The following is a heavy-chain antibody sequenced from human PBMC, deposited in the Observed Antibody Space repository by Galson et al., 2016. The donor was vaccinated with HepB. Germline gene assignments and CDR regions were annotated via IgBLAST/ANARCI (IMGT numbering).Heavy chain of an antibody. CDR1: GGSISTSSW. CDR2: KHYSEDT. D-gene: IGHD1-26*01. V-gene: IGHV4-4*02. CDR3: ARRSENYYGPFDY. J-gene: IGHJ4*02. Sequence: LSLTCAVSGGSISTSSWWSWVRQPPGKGLEWIGEKHYSEDTNYTPSLKSRVAISTDKSRNQFSLNLNSVTAADTAVYYCARRSENYYGPFDYWGQGILVTVSS.